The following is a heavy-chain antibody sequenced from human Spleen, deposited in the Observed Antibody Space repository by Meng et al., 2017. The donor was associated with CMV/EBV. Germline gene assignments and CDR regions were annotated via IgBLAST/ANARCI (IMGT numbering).Heavy chain of an antibody. Sequence: SGPRAVPGAVYGASFRGSNGSWIRQPPGKGLEWIGEINHSGSTNYNPSLKSRVTISVDTSKNQFSLKLSSVTAADTAVYYCARGGGYVNYFDYWGQGTLVTVSS. CDR3: ARGGGYVNYFDY. V-gene: IGHV4-34*01. CDR1: GASFRGSN. J-gene: IGHJ4*02. D-gene: IGHD5-12*01. CDR2: INHSGST.